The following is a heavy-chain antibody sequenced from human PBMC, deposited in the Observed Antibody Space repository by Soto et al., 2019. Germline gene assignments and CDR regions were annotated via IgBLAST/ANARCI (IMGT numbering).Heavy chain of an antibody. CDR2: ISGSGGST. CDR3: AKGGYDSSGYYPPYYFDY. V-gene: IGHV3-23*01. D-gene: IGHD3-22*01. CDR1: GFTFSSYA. Sequence: EVQLLESGGGLVQPGGSLRLSCVASGFTFSSYAMSWVRQAPGKGLEWVSAISGSGGSTYYADSVKGRFTISRDNSKNTLYLQMNSLRAEDTAVYYCAKGGYDSSGYYPPYYFDYWGQGTLVTVSS. J-gene: IGHJ4*02.